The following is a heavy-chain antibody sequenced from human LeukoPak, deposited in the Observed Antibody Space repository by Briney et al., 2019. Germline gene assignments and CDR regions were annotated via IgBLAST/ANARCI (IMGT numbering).Heavy chain of an antibody. D-gene: IGHD7-27*01. CDR1: GFTFSSYW. CDR2: INSAGSST. J-gene: IGHJ5*02. CDR3: ARDQYTNSGNWFDP. Sequence: SGGSLRLSCAASGFTFSSYWMHWVRQAPGKGLVWVSRINSAGSSTSYADSVKGRFTISRDNAKNTLYLQMNSLRAEDTAVYFCARDQYTNSGNWFDPRGQGTLVTVSS. V-gene: IGHV3-74*01.